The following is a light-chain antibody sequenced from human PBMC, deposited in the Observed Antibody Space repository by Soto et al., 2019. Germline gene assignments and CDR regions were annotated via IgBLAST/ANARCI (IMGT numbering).Light chain of an antibody. J-gene: IGKJ1*01. V-gene: IGKV4-1*01. CDR2: NAF. CDR1: SSVFYSSISQNY. CDR3: KQYYCPPWT. Sequence: DIGMTQSPDSLAVSLGEWATMTSKSSSSVFYSSISQNYLAWYQKKPGQPPKMLIYNAFTREYGVPDRFSGSGSGTDFTLTISGVQAEDVGVYYCKQYYCPPWTFGQGTKVEIK.